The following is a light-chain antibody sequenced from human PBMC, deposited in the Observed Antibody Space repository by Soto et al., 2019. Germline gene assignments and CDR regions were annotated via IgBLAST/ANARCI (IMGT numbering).Light chain of an antibody. CDR2: DAS. CDR3: QQYNIPFT. CDR1: QSISSW. Sequence: DIQMTQSPSTLSASVGDRVTITCRASQSISSWLAWYQQKPGKAPKLLIYDASSLESGVPSRFSGSGSGTEFTLTISSLQPDDFATYDCQQYNIPFTFGPGTKVDIK. J-gene: IGKJ3*01. V-gene: IGKV1-5*01.